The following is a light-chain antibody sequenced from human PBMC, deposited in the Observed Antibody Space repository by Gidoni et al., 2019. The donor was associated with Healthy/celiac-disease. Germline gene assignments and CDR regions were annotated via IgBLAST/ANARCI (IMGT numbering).Light chain of an antibody. J-gene: IGKJ5*01. CDR2: AAS. CDR1: QGISNY. V-gene: IGKV1-27*01. CDR3: QKYNSAPLIT. Sequence: DIQTTQSPSSLSASVGDRVTITCRASQGISNYLAWYQQKPGKVPKLLIYAASTLQSGVPSRFSGSGSGTDFTLTISSLQPEDVATYYCQKYNSAPLITFGQGTRLEIK.